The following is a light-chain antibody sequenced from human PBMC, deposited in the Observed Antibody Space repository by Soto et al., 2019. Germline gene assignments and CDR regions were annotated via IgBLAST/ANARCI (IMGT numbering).Light chain of an antibody. CDR2: AAS. CDR3: QQANSFPWT. CDR1: QGIGSW. J-gene: IGKJ1*01. Sequence: EIQMTQSPSSVSASVGDRVTITCRASQGIGSWLAWYQQKPGKAPNLLIYAASSIQSGVPSRFSGSGSGTDFTLTIGSLQPEDFATYYCQQANSFPWTFGQGTKVEIK. V-gene: IGKV1-12*01.